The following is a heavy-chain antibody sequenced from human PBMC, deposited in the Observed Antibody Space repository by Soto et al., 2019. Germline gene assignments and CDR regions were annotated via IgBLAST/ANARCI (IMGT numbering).Heavy chain of an antibody. Sequence: QVQLVQSGAEVKKPGASVKVSCKASGYTFTGYTINWVRQAPGQGLEWMGWISGYNGNTNYAQKLQDRVTLTTDTSTSTAYMELRSLRSDDTAVYYCARDRGSGSYYYYGVDVWGQGTTVTGSS. D-gene: IGHD3-10*01. J-gene: IGHJ6*02. CDR2: ISGYNGNT. CDR3: ARDRGSGSYYYYGVDV. CDR1: GYTFTGYT. V-gene: IGHV1-18*04.